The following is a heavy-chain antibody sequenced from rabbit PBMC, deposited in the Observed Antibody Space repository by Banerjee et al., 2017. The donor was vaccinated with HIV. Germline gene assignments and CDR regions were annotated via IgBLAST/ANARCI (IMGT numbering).Heavy chain of an antibody. CDR2: IYAGSSGNT. CDR3: ARAPYAGYIDYGSALNL. Sequence: QSLEESGGDLVKPGASLTLTCTASGFSFISSYYVCWVRQAPGKGLEWIACIYAGSSGNTHYASWVNGRFTISSHNAQNTLYLQLNSLTGADTATYFCARAPYAGYIDYGSALNLWGQGTLVTDS. CDR1: GFSFISSYY. V-gene: IGHV1S40*01. J-gene: IGHJ4*01. D-gene: IGHD7-1*01.